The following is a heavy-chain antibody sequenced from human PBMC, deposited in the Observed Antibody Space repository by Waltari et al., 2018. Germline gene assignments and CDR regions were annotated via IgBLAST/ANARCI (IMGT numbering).Heavy chain of an antibody. CDR1: GASVSRYY. J-gene: IGHJ4*02. V-gene: IGHV4-59*02. CDR2: IFHSGPT. D-gene: IGHD5-12*01. CDR3: ARIGVPGQWLPRAFFDY. Sequence: QVQLHESGPGVVKPSETLSVTCNVSGASVSRYYWSWFRQPPGKGLEWIGYIFHSGPTNSNPALKSRVTMSVDTTKNHVSLRLTSVTTADTAVYYCARIGVPGQWLPRAFFDYWGQGLLVTASS.